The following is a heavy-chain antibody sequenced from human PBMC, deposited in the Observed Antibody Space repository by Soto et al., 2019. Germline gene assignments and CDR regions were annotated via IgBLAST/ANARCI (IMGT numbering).Heavy chain of an antibody. J-gene: IGHJ5*02. CDR2: IDSSGII. Sequence: GGSLRLSCAASGFTVSSNYMSWVRQAPGKGLEWISYIDSSGIIHYTDSVKGRFTISRDSAKNSLYLQMNSLKVEDTAVYYCAKTGGSGSNNWFDPWGQGTLVTVSS. CDR1: GFTVSSNY. CDR3: AKTGGSGSNNWFDP. V-gene: IGHV3-48*01. D-gene: IGHD3-10*01.